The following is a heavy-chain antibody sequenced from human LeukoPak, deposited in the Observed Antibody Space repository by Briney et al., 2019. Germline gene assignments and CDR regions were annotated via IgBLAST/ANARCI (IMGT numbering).Heavy chain of an antibody. CDR2: IYSGGTT. CDR3: ARGGEDSQLWFEPKQYYFDY. CDR1: GFTFSSYW. D-gene: IGHD5-18*01. V-gene: IGHV3-53*01. J-gene: IGHJ4*02. Sequence: PGGSLRLSCAASGFTFSSYWMNWVRQPPGKGLEWVSIIYSGGTTYYADSVKGRFTISRDDSKNTLFLQMNNLRAEDTAVYYCARGGEDSQLWFEPKQYYFDYWGQGTLVTVSS.